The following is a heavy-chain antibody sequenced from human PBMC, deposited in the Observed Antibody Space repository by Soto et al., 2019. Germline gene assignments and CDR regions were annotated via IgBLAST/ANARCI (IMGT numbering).Heavy chain of an antibody. CDR1: GFTYSSYA. V-gene: IGHV3-30-3*01. Sequence: QVKLVESGGGVVQPGRSLRLSCAASGFTYSSYAMHWVRQAPGKGLEWMAVISYDGSNKYYADSVKGRFTISRDNSKNTLYLHMNSLRAEDTAVYYCASGGVYWGQGTLVTVSS. CDR3: ASGGVY. J-gene: IGHJ4*02. CDR2: ISYDGSNK. D-gene: IGHD2-8*01.